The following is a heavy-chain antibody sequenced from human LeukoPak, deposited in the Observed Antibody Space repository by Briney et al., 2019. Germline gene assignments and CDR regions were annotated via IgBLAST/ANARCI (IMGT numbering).Heavy chain of an antibody. CDR3: ARESIAAAVPDWFDP. D-gene: IGHD6-13*01. CDR1: GGTFSSYA. V-gene: IGHV1-69*04. CDR2: IIPILGIA. J-gene: IGHJ5*02. Sequence: SVKVSCKASGGTFSSYAISWVRQAPGQGLEWMGRIIPILGIANYAQKFQGRVTITADKSTSTAYMELSSLRSEDTAVYYCARESIAAAVPDWFDPWGQGTLVTVSS.